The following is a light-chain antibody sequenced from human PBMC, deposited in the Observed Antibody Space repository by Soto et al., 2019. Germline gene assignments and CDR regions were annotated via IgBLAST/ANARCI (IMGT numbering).Light chain of an antibody. V-gene: IGLV2-14*01. J-gene: IGLJ1*01. Sequence: QSALTQPASVSGSPGQSITISCTVSTSDVGAYNYVSWYKHHPGQAPQLMIYEVSNRPSGVSNRFSGSKSGNTASLTISGLQADDEGDYYCSSKTSSSSPFVFGTGTKVTVL. CDR2: EVS. CDR3: SSKTSSSSPFV. CDR1: TSDVGAYNY.